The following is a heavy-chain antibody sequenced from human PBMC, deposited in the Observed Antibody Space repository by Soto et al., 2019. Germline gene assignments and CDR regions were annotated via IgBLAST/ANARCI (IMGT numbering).Heavy chain of an antibody. CDR2: ISAYNGNT. V-gene: IGHV1-18*01. Sequence: QVQLVQSGAEVKKPGASVKVSCKASGYTFTSYGISWVRQAPGQGLEWMGWISAYNGNTNYAQKLQGRVTMTTDTSTSKAYMELRSLGSDDTAVYYCAIGVTMVRGLTLFYFDYWGQGTLVTVSS. J-gene: IGHJ4*02. CDR3: AIGVTMVRGLTLFYFDY. D-gene: IGHD3-10*01. CDR1: GYTFTSYG.